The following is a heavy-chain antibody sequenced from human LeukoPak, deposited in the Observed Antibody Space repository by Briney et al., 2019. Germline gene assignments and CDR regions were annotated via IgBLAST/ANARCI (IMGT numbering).Heavy chain of an antibody. CDR3: AREFVQGSSLPYFGY. D-gene: IGHD1-26*01. V-gene: IGHV4-4*02. CDR1: GGSISSSHW. J-gene: IGHJ4*02. CDR2: IHHSGST. Sequence: SETLSLTCTVSGGSISSSHWWGWVRQPPGKGLEWVGEIHHSGSTNSNPSLKSRVTISVDKSKNQFSLRLNSVTAADTAVYYCAREFVQGSSLPYFGYWGQGTLVTVSS.